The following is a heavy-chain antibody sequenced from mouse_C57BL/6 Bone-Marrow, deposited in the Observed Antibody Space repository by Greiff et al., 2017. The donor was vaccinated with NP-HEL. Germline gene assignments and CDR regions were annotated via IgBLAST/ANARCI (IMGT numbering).Heavy chain of an antibody. D-gene: IGHD2-1*01. CDR2: SRNKANDYTT. CDR3: ARDAYGNYVPYWYFDV. Sequence: EVNLVESGGGLVQSGRSLRLSCATSGFTFSDFYMEWVRQAPGKGLEWIAASRNKANDYTTEYSASVKGRFIVSRDTSQSILYLQMNALRAEDTAIYYCARDAYGNYVPYWYFDVWGTGTTVTVSS. J-gene: IGHJ1*03. CDR1: GFTFSDFY. V-gene: IGHV7-1*01.